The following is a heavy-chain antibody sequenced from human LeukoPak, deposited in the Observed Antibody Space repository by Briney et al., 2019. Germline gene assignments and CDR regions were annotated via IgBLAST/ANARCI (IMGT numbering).Heavy chain of an antibody. D-gene: IGHD1-26*01. CDR1: GFTFSSYA. CDR2: ISYDGSNK. V-gene: IGHV3-30-3*01. CDR3: AKDSDDSGSYSSLS. J-gene: IGHJ5*02. Sequence: PGGSLRLSCAASGFTFSSYAMPWVRQAPGKGLEWVAVISYDGSNKYYADSVKGRFTISRDNSKNTLYLQMNSLRAEDTAVYYCAKDSDDSGSYSSLSWGQGTLVTVSS.